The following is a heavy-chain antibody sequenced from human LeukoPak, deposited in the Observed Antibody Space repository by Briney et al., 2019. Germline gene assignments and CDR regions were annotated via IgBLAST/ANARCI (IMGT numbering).Heavy chain of an antibody. J-gene: IGHJ4*02. Sequence: GGSLRLSCAASGFTFSSYAMSWVRQAPGKGLEWVSAISGSGGSTYYADSVKGRFTISRGNSKNTLYLQMNSLRAEDTAVYYCAKDLLPVVVVIRPIDYWGQGTLVTVSS. CDR1: GFTFSSYA. D-gene: IGHD3-22*01. CDR2: ISGSGGST. CDR3: AKDLLPVVVVIRPIDY. V-gene: IGHV3-23*01.